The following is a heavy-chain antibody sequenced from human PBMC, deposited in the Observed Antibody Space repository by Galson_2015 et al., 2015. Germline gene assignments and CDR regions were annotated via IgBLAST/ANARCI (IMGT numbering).Heavy chain of an antibody. D-gene: IGHD4-17*01. CDR3: ARGHGAYDRVFDY. CDR1: GFTFSRSV. Sequence: SLRLSCAASGFTFSRSVMHWVRQAPGKGLEWAATMSYDGSDEFYADSVEGRFTISRDNSRNTLCLQMNSLRAEDTAVYYCARGHGAYDRVFDYWGQGTLVTVSS. V-gene: IGHV3-30-3*01. J-gene: IGHJ4*02. CDR2: MSYDGSDE.